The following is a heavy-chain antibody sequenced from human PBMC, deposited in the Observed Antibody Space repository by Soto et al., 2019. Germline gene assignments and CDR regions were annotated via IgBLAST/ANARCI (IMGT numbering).Heavy chain of an antibody. CDR3: ARKSIGTGGWFAP. J-gene: IGHJ5*02. CDR1: GDSVSSNRST. Sequence: SQTLSLPCAISGDSVSSNRSTWNFIRQSPSRGLEWLGRTYYRSKWYNDYAVSVKSRITIKPDTSKNQFSLQLSSMTPEDTAVYYCARKSIGTGGWFAPWGQGTLVTVSS. V-gene: IGHV6-1*01. D-gene: IGHD1-1*01. CDR2: TYYRSKWYN.